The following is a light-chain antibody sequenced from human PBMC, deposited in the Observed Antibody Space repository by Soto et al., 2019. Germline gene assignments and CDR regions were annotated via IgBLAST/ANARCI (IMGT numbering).Light chain of an antibody. CDR3: QQYNNWPRT. V-gene: IGKV3-15*01. CDR2: GAS. CDR1: QSVSNN. Sequence: EIVMTQSPATLSVSPGERATLSCRASQSVSNNLAWYQQKPGQAPRLLIYGASTRATAIPASFSGSWSGTEFTLTISSLQSEDFAVYYCQQYNNWPRTFGQGTKVEIK. J-gene: IGKJ1*01.